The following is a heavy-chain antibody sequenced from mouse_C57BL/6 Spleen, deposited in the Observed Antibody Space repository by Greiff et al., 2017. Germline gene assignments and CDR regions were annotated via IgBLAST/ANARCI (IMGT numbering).Heavy chain of an antibody. CDR3: AREGDGYYVNLDY. V-gene: IGHV1-61*01. D-gene: IGHD2-3*01. J-gene: IGHJ2*01. CDR1: GYTFTSYW. CDR2: IYPSDSET. Sequence: VQLQQPGAELVRPGSSVKLSCKASGYTFTSYWMDWVKQRPGQGLEWIGNIYPSDSETHYNQKFKDKATLTVDKSSSTAYMQLSSLTSEDSAVYYCAREGDGYYVNLDYWGQGTTLTVSS.